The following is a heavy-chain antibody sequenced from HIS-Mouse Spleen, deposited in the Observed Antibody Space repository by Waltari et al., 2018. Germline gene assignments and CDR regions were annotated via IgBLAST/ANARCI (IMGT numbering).Heavy chain of an antibody. Sequence: EVQLVESGGGLVQPGGSLRLSCAASGFPFSSYWMSWVRQAPGRGREGVANIKPDGSEEYYVDYVKGRFTSSRDNAKNSLYLQMNSLRAEDTAVYYCAREGDSGSYFDYWGQGTLVTVSS. V-gene: IGHV3-7*01. CDR1: GFPFSSYW. J-gene: IGHJ4*02. D-gene: IGHD1-26*01. CDR3: AREGDSGSYFDY. CDR2: IKPDGSEE.